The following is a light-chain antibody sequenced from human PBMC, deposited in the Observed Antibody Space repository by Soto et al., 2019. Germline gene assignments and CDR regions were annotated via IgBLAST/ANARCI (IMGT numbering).Light chain of an antibody. CDR1: QSISSW. Sequence: DIQMTQSPSTLSASVGDRVTITCRASQSISSWLAWYQQKPRKAPKLLIYKASSLESGVPSRFSGSGSGTEFTLTISSLQSEDFAVYYCQQYNNWPPWTFGQGTKVDIK. V-gene: IGKV1-5*03. CDR3: QQYNNWPPWT. J-gene: IGKJ1*01. CDR2: KAS.